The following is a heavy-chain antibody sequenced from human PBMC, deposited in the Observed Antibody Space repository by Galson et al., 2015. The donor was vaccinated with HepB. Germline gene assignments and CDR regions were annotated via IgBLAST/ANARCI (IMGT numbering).Heavy chain of an antibody. CDR3: ARETGNYYDSSGYYYFDY. CDR2: ISSSSSTI. V-gene: IGHV3-48*02. CDR1: GFTFSSYS. Sequence: SLRLSCAASGFTFSSYSMNWVRQAPGKGLEWVSYISSSSSTIYYADSVKGRFTISRDNAENSLYLQMNSLRDEDTAVYYCARETGNYYDSSGYYYFDYWGQGTLVTVSS. D-gene: IGHD3-22*01. J-gene: IGHJ4*02.